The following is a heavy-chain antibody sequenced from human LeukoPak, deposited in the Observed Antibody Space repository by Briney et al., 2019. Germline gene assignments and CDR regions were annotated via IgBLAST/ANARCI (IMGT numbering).Heavy chain of an antibody. V-gene: IGHV4-59*01. D-gene: IGHD2-2*01. CDR2: IYYTGST. CDR3: ARVYQSAEYYFDY. CDR1: GGSIDSYY. Sequence: SETLSLTCTVSGGSIDSYYWSWIRQPPGKGLEWIGYIYYTGSTEYHPSLKSRVTISLDTSRNQFSLKLTSVTAADTAVYYCARVYQSAEYYFDYWGQGNLVSVSS. J-gene: IGHJ4*02.